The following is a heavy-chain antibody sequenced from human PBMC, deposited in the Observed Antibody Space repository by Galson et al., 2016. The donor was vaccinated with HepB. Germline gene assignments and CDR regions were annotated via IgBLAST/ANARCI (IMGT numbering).Heavy chain of an antibody. D-gene: IGHD5-12*01. CDR2: IYFDGST. CDR3: ARDRGGHSGYENLPYYYGMDV. V-gene: IGHV3-53*01. J-gene: IGHJ6*02. CDR1: GFTVSSNY. Sequence: SLRLSCAASGFTVSSNYMSWVRQAPGKGLEWVSLIYFDGSTYYADSVKGRFTISRDNSKNTLYLQMNRLRAEDTAMYYCARDRGGHSGYENLPYYYGMDVWGQGTTVTVSS.